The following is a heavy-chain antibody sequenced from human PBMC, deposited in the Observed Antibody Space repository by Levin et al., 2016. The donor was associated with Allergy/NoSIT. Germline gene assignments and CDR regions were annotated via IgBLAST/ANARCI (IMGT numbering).Heavy chain of an antibody. Sequence: WVRQAPGQGLEWMGRIIPVRGVANYAPKFQGTVAITADKSTSTAYMELSSLRSDDTAVYYCATGTYCNRDCYSYWGQGTPVTVSS. D-gene: IGHD2-21*02. J-gene: IGHJ4*02. V-gene: IGHV1-69*04. CDR3: ATGTYCNRDCYSY. CDR2: IIPVRGVA.